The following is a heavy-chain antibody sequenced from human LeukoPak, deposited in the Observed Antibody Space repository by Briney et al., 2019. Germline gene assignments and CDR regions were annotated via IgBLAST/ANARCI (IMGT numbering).Heavy chain of an antibody. D-gene: IGHD5-18*01. CDR1: EFTLSNHY. Sequence: GGSLRLSCAASEFTLSNHYMSWVRQAPGKGLEWVSVLYAGGATYYADSVKGRFTISRDNSKNTLYLQMNSLRAEDTAVYYCARSGGYSYGYLDYWGQGTLVTVSS. J-gene: IGHJ4*02. CDR2: LYAGGAT. V-gene: IGHV3-66*01. CDR3: ARSGGYSYGYLDY.